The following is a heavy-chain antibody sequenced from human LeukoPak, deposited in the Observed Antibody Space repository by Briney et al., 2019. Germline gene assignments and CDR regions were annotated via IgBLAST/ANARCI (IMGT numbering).Heavy chain of an antibody. CDR3: AGGGYYYGSGRLSYYYYYMDV. CDR1: GGSFSGYF. Sequence: SETLSLTCAVYGGSFSGYFWSWIRQHPGKGLEWIGYIYYSGSTYYNPSLKSRVTISVDTSKNQFSLKLSSVTAADTAVYYCAGGGYYYGSGRLSYYYYYMDVWGKGTTVTVSS. J-gene: IGHJ6*03. D-gene: IGHD3-10*01. V-gene: IGHV4-31*11. CDR2: IYYSGST.